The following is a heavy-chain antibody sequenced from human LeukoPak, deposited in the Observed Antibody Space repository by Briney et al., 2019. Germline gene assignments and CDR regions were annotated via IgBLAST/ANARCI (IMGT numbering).Heavy chain of an antibody. CDR3: ARGGLSIMGY. J-gene: IGHJ4*02. V-gene: IGHV3-48*01. CDR1: GITFSSYS. Sequence: GGSLRLSCGASGITFSSYSMNWARQAPGKGLEWVSYISSSGGTKYYADSVKGRFTISRDNARNSLYLQMNSLRAEDTAVYFCARGGLSIMGYWGQGTLVTVSS. CDR2: ISSSGGTK. D-gene: IGHD2/OR15-2a*01.